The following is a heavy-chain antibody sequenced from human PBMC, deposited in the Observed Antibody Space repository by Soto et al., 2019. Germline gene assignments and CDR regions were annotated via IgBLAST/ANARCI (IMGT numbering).Heavy chain of an antibody. J-gene: IGHJ4*02. Sequence: SETLSLTCTVSGGSLSSYYWSWIRRPPGMGLEWIATISYSGNTNYNSSLKSRLTISIDTSKNQSSLKLNSVTAADTAVYYCVRHAQWIIRAYWGQGSLVTVSS. CDR1: GGSLSSYY. V-gene: IGHV4-59*08. CDR2: ISYSGNT. CDR3: VRHAQWIIRAY. D-gene: IGHD5-12*01.